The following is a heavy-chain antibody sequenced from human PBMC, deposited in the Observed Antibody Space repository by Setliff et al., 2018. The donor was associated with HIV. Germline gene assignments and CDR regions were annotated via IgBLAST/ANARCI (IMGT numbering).Heavy chain of an antibody. CDR3: ARQGLTMNRGVPAPILYYFDY. J-gene: IGHJ4*01. Sequence: PSETLSLTCTVSGGSIVSSSYYWGWIRQPTGKGLEWIWTMYYRGTTYNNPSLKSRVTFSADTSKNQFSLNLNSVTATDTAVYYCARQGLTMNRGVPAPILYYFDYWGPGILVTVSS. CDR1: GGSIVSSSYY. V-gene: IGHV4-39*01. CDR2: MYYRGTT. D-gene: IGHD3-10*01.